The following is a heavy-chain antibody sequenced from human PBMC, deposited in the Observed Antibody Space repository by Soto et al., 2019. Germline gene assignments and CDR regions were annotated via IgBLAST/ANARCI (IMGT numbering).Heavy chain of an antibody. Sequence: HPWGSLRLSCAASGFTFSSYAMSWVRQAPGKGLEWVSAISGSGGSTYYADSVKGRFTISRDNSKNTLYLQMNSLRAEDTAVYYCAKDYGYYGDSKIDYWGQGTLVTVSP. V-gene: IGHV3-23*01. CDR1: GFTFSSYA. D-gene: IGHD4-17*01. CDR2: ISGSGGST. CDR3: AKDYGYYGDSKIDY. J-gene: IGHJ4*02.